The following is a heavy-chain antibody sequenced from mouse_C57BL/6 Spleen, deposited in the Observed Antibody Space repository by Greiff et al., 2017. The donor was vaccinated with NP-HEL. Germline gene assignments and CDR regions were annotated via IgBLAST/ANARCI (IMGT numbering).Heavy chain of an antibody. D-gene: IGHD2-2*01. V-gene: IGHV5-17*01. CDR3: AGGYLYYFDY. CDR1: GFTFSDYG. J-gene: IGHJ2*01. Sequence: EVQLVESGGGLVKPGGSLKLSCAASGFTFSDYGMHWVRQAPEKGLEWVAYISSGSSTIYYADTVKGRFTISRDNAKNTLFLQMTSLRSEDTAMYYCAGGYLYYFDYWGQGTTLTVSS. CDR2: ISSGSSTI.